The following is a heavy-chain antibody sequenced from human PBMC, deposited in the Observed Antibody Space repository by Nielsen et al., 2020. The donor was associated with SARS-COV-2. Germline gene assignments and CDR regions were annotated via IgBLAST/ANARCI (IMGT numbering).Heavy chain of an antibody. CDR2: ISGSAGST. V-gene: IGHV3-23*01. CDR3: AKVNIAAAGTSWYFDL. J-gene: IGHJ2*01. Sequence: GGSLRLSCAASGFTVSSNYMSWVRQAPGKGLEWVSGISGSAGSTYYADSVRGRFTISRDNYKNTLFLQMNSLRAEDTALYYCAKVNIAAAGTSWYFDLWGRGTLVTVSS. D-gene: IGHD6-13*01. CDR1: GFTVSSNY.